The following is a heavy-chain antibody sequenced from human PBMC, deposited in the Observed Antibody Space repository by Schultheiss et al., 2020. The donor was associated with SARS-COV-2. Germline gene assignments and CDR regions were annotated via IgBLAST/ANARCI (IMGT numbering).Heavy chain of an antibody. V-gene: IGHV3-21*01. CDR3: TKDGQPGYGMDV. D-gene: IGHD3-10*01. Sequence: GGSLRLSCEASGFSFSNAWMSWVRQAPGKGLEWVSSISSSSSYIYYADSVKGRFTISRDNPKNTLSLQMNSLRAEDTAVYYCTKDGQPGYGMDVWGQGTTVTVSS. J-gene: IGHJ6*02. CDR1: GFSFSNAW. CDR2: ISSSSSYI.